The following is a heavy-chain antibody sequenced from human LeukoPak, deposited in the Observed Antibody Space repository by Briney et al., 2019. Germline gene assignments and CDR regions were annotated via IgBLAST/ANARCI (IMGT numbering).Heavy chain of an antibody. D-gene: IGHD3-3*01. Sequence: GGSLRLSCAASGFTFDDYAMHWVRQAPGKGLEWVSGISWNSGSIDYADSVKGRFTISRDNAKNSLYLQMNSLRAEDTALYYCAKELTFGVVNPFDYWGQGTLVTVSS. V-gene: IGHV3-9*01. CDR1: GFTFDDYA. CDR2: ISWNSGSI. CDR3: AKELTFGVVNPFDY. J-gene: IGHJ4*02.